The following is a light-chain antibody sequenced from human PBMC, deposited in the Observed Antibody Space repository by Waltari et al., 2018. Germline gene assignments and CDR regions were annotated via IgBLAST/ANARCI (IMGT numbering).Light chain of an antibody. V-gene: IGLV2-14*01. CDR2: EVS. Sequence: QSALTQPASVSGPPGSSITISCTETSRHAGGYNYLSWYQQHPGKAPKLMIYEVSNRPSGVSNRFSGSKSGNTASLTISGLQAEDEADYYCSSYTSSSPYVFGTGTKVTVL. CDR3: SSYTSSSPYV. J-gene: IGLJ1*01. CDR1: SRHAGGYNY.